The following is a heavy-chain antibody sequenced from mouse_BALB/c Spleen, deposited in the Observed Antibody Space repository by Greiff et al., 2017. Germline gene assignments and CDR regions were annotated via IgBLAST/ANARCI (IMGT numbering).Heavy chain of an antibody. Sequence: VQLQQSGAELVRPGALVKLSCKASGFNIKDYYMHWVKQRPEQGLEWIGWIDPENGNTISYPKFQGKASITADTSSNTAYLQLSSLTSEDTAVYYCARGAYGNYSAWFAYWGQGTLVTVSA. V-gene: IGHV14-1*02. D-gene: IGHD2-1*01. CDR1: GFNIKDYY. CDR3: ARGAYGNYSAWFAY. CDR2: IDPENGNT. J-gene: IGHJ3*01.